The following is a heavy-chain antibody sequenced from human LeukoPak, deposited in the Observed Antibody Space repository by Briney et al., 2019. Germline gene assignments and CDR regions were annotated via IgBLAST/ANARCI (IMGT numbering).Heavy chain of an antibody. J-gene: IGHJ6*02. CDR3: ARAVRGVTTYNYYDMDV. CDR1: GGSISSGSYY. V-gene: IGHV4-39*02. Sequence: SETLSLTCSVSGGSISSGSYYWGWIRQPPGKGLEYIGGIFYTGNTNYNPSLESRVTISVDTSKNQYSLKLSSVTAADTAVYYCARAVRGVTTYNYYDMDVWGQGTMVTVSS. CDR2: IFYTGNT. D-gene: IGHD3-10*01.